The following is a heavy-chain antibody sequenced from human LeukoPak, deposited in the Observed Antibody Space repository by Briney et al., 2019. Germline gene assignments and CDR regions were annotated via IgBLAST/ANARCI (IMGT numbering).Heavy chain of an antibody. J-gene: IGHJ6*03. CDR2: IYPGDSNT. D-gene: IGHD2-21*01. CDR3: ARQGVVIANYYMDV. CDR1: GYSFTTYW. Sequence: GGSLKISCKGSGYSFTTYWIGWVRQMPGKGLEWMGIIYPGDSNTRYSPSFQGQVTISVDKSISTAYLQWSSLKASDTAMYYCARQGVVIANYYMDVWGKGTTVTVSS. V-gene: IGHV5-51*01.